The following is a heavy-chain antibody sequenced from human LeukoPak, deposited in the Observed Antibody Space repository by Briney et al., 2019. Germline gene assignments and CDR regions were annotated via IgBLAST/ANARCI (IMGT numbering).Heavy chain of an antibody. J-gene: IGHJ5*02. CDR3: ARDRATGYIIKYWFDT. V-gene: IGHV3-48*03. Sequence: GGSLRLSCAASGFTFSSYDMSWVRQAPGKGLEWVSYISSGGSMVYYADSVKGRFTISRDNAKNSLYLQMNSLTAEDAAVYYCARDRATGYIIKYWFDTWGQGTLVTVSS. CDR1: GFTFSSYD. D-gene: IGHD3-10*01. CDR2: ISSGGSMV.